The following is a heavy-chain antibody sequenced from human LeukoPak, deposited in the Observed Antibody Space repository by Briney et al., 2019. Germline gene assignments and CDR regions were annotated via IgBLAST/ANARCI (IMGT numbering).Heavy chain of an antibody. CDR3: ARLGDYYDSSGYYYYMDV. D-gene: IGHD3-22*01. CDR1: GGSISGSTYY. CDR2: IDYTGRT. J-gene: IGHJ6*03. V-gene: IGHV4-39*07. Sequence: SETLSLTCTVSGGSISGSTYYWGWIRQPPGRGLEWIGNIDYTGRTYYNSSLKSRVIISVDTSKNQFSLKLSSVTAADTAVYYCARLGDYYDSSGYYYYMDVWGKGTTVTVSS.